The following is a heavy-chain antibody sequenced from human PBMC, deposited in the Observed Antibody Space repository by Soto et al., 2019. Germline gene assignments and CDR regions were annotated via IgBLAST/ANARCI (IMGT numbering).Heavy chain of an antibody. CDR3: TRRDGTARDYGMDV. D-gene: IGHD5-18*01. V-gene: IGHV3-73*02. CDR2: IRSKANSYAT. J-gene: IGHJ6*02. CDR1: RFTFSGSA. Sequence: EVQLVESGGGLVQPGGSLKLSCAASRFTFSGSAMHWVRQASGKGLEWVGRIRSKANSYATAYAASVKGRFTISRDDSKNTGYLQMNSLKTEDTAVYYCTRRDGTARDYGMDVWGQGTTVTVSS.